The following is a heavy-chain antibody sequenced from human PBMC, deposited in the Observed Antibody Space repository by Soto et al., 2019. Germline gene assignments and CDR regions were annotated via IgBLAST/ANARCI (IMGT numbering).Heavy chain of an antibody. D-gene: IGHD2-2*01. CDR2: TKSKTDGGTT. Sequence: GGSLRLSCAASGFTFSNAWMSWVRQAPGKGLEWVGRTKSKTDGGTTDYAAPVKGRFTISRDDSKNTLYLQMNSLKTEDTAVYYFTHQYAYYYYYYMDVWGKGTTVTVSS. J-gene: IGHJ6*03. CDR3: THQYAYYYYYYMDV. CDR1: GFTFSNAW. V-gene: IGHV3-15*01.